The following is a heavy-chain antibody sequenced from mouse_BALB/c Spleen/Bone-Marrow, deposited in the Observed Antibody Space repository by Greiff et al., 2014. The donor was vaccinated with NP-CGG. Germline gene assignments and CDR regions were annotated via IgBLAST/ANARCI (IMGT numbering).Heavy chain of an antibody. Sequence: DVKLQESGAELVKPGASVKLSCTASGFNIKDTYMHWVKQRPEQGLEWIGRIDPANGNTNYDPKFQGKAPITADTSSNTAYLQLSSLTSEETDVYYWASCDDGSSYGFAYWGQGTLVTVSA. D-gene: IGHD1-1*01. CDR2: IDPANGNT. CDR1: GFNIKDTY. CDR3: ASCDDGSSYGFAY. J-gene: IGHJ3*01. V-gene: IGHV14-3*02.